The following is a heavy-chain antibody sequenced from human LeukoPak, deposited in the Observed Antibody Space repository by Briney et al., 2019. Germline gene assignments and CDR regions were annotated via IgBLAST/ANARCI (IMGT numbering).Heavy chain of an antibody. CDR3: ARIGIGREQPPDYYYFPMDV. CDR2: IWYDGSNK. J-gene: IGHJ6*02. CDR1: GFTLSSYG. V-gene: IGHV3-33*01. Sequence: GGSLRLSCGASGFTLSSYGMHWVRQAPGKGLEWVAAIWYDGSNKNYADSVKGRFTISRDNSKNTLDLQMNSLRAEDTAVYYCARIGIGREQPPDYYYFPMDVWGQGTTVTVSS. D-gene: IGHD1-26*01.